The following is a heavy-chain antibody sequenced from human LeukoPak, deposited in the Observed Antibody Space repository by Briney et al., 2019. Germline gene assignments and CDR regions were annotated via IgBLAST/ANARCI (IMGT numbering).Heavy chain of an antibody. CDR2: ISSNGGST. D-gene: IGHD1-26*01. CDR1: GFTFSSYA. Sequence: GGSLRLSCAASGFTFSSYAMHWVGQGPGKGLEYVSGISSNGGSTYYANSVKGRFTISRDNSKNTLYLQMGSLRAEDMAVYYCARRGSYYGDSMDYWGQGTLVTVSS. V-gene: IGHV3-64*01. J-gene: IGHJ4*02. CDR3: ARRGSYYGDSMDY.